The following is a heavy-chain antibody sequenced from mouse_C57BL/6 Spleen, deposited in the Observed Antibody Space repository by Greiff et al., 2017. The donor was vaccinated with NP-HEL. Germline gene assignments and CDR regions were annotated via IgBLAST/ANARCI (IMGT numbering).Heavy chain of an antibody. D-gene: IGHD2-3*01. CDR3: AITPFGYDWFAY. CDR2: IHPSDSDT. J-gene: IGHJ3*01. V-gene: IGHV1-74*01. CDR1: GYTFTSYW. Sequence: VQLQQSGAELVKPGASVKVSCKASGYTFTSYWMHWVKQRPGQGLEWIGRIHPSDSDTNYNQKFKGKATLTVDKSSSTAYMQLSSLTSEDSAVYYCAITPFGYDWFAYWGQGTLVTVSA.